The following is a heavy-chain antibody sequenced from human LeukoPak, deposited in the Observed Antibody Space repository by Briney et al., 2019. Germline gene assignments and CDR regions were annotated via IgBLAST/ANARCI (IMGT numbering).Heavy chain of an antibody. D-gene: IGHD2/OR15-2a*01. CDR3: TRENRPFCPFAY. V-gene: IGHV4-4*02. Sequence: SETLSLTCGVSGGSIDITNYWSWVRQAPGRGLEWIGEISHGGTTNYNPSLRSRVAMSLDRANNQFSLSLTSVTAADTAVYYCTRENRPFCPFAYWGQGVLVTVSS. CDR2: ISHGGTT. J-gene: IGHJ4*02. CDR1: GGSIDITNY.